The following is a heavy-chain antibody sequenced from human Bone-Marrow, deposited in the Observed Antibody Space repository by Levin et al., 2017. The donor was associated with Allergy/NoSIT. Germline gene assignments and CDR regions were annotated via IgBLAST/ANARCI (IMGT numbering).Heavy chain of an antibody. J-gene: IGHJ5*02. Sequence: GESLKISCAASGFTFSDYYMSWIRQAPGKGLEWVSYISSSGSTIYYADSVKGRFTISRDNAKNSLYLQMNSLRAEDTAVYYCARTSVSIRTTGTTSTPPPQYWFDPWGQGTLVTVSS. V-gene: IGHV3-11*01. CDR1: GFTFSDYY. CDR2: ISSSGSTI. D-gene: IGHD1-1*01. CDR3: ARTSVSIRTTGTTSTPPPQYWFDP.